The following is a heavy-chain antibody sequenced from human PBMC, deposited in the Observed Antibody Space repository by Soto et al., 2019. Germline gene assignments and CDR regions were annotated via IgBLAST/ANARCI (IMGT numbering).Heavy chain of an antibody. Sequence: GGSLRLSCAASGFTFSPFWMHWGRQAPGKGLVWLSHINSDGSTIVYADSVKGRFTISRDNSKNTLYLQMNSLRAEDTAVYYCARTLYSYGTDYWGQGTLVTVSS. J-gene: IGHJ4*02. CDR1: GFTFSPFW. D-gene: IGHD5-18*01. V-gene: IGHV3-74*01. CDR3: ARTLYSYGTDY. CDR2: INSDGSTI.